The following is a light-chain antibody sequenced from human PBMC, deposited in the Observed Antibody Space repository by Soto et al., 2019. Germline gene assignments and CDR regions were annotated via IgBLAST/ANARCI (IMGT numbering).Light chain of an antibody. CDR3: QQSYSAPFT. J-gene: IGKJ3*01. V-gene: IGKV1-39*01. CDR2: AAY. Sequence: DIQMTQSPSSLSASVGDRITITCRASQSISSYLNWYQQIPGKAPKLLIFAAYTLQSGVPPRFSGSGSGTDFALTISSLQPEDFATFYGQQSYSAPFTFGPGTKVDI. CDR1: QSISSY.